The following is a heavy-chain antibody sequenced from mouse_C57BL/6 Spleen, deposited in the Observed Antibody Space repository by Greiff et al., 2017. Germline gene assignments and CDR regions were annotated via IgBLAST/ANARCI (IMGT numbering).Heavy chain of an antibody. CDR3: ARHQGVYYGSSYWYFDV. CDR2: ISGGGGNT. D-gene: IGHD1-1*01. Sequence: EVHLVESGGGLVKPGGSLKLSCAASGFTFSSYTMSWVRQTPEKRLEWVATISGGGGNTYYPDSVKGRFTISRDNAKTTLYLQMSSLRSEDTALYYCARHQGVYYGSSYWYFDVWGTGTTVTVSS. J-gene: IGHJ1*03. CDR1: GFTFSSYT. V-gene: IGHV5-9*01.